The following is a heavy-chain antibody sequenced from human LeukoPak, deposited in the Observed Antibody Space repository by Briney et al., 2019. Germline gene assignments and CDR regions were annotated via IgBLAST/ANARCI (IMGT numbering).Heavy chain of an antibody. D-gene: IGHD4-17*01. CDR2: IYYSGST. V-gene: IGHV4-4*02. CDR3: ARDYGDYVSWYFDL. J-gene: IGHJ2*01. Sequence: SETLSLTCAVSGGSISSSNWWSWVRQPPGKGLEWIGEIYYSGSTNYNPSLKSRVTISVDKSKNQFSLKLSSVTAADTAVYYCARDYGDYVSWYFDLWGRGTLVTVSS. CDR1: GGSISSSNW.